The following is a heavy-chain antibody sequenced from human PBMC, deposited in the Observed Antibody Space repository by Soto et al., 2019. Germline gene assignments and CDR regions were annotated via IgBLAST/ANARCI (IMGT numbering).Heavy chain of an antibody. D-gene: IGHD3-22*01. CDR3: ARDRRDYYDSSGYYYDFDY. Sequence: SVKVSCKASGGTFSSYAISWVRQAPGQGLEWMGGIIPIFGTANYAQKFQGRVTITADESTSTAYMELSSLRSEDTAVYYCARDRRDYYDSSGYYYDFDYWGQGTLVTVPQ. CDR2: IIPIFGTA. J-gene: IGHJ4*02. V-gene: IGHV1-69*13. CDR1: GGTFSSYA.